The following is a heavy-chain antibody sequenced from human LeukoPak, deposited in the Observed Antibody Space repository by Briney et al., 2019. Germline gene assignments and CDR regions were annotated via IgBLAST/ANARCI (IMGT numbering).Heavy chain of an antibody. CDR3: ARRTESKCFDL. CDR2: IVGSGDKT. V-gene: IGHV3-23*01. CDR1: GFTFSSYV. J-gene: IGHJ4*02. Sequence: GASLRLSCAASGFTFSSYVMSLVRQAPGKGLECASSIVGSGDKTYYADSVKGRFTISRDDSKNTLYLQMNSLRAEDTAVYYCARRTESKCFDLWGQGTLVTVSS. D-gene: IGHD2-2*01.